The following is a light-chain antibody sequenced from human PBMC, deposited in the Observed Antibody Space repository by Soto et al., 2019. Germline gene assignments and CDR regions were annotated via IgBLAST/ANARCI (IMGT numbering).Light chain of an antibody. J-gene: IGLJ1*01. CDR2: EVS. CDR3: SSYTTRTTLDV. V-gene: IGLV2-14*01. Sequence: QSVLTQPASVSESPGQSITISCTGTSSDVGSYNYVSWYQLHPGKAPKLMIYEVSNRPSGVSNRFSGSKSGDTASLTISGLQAEDEADYYCSSYTTRTTLDVFGTGTKVTVL. CDR1: SSDVGSYNY.